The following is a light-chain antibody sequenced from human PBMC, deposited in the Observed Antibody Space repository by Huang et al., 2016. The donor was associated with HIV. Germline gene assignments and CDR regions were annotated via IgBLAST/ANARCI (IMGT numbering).Light chain of an antibody. J-gene: IGKJ5*01. CDR2: DAS. CDR1: ESVSSN. Sequence: EIVMTQSPDTLSVFPGERVTLSCRASESVSSNLAWYQQKSGQAPRLLIYDASTRATGIPARFSGSGSGTECTLTINSLLSEDFAVYYCQQYNDWPPITFGQGTRLDMK. V-gene: IGKV3-15*01. CDR3: QQYNDWPPIT.